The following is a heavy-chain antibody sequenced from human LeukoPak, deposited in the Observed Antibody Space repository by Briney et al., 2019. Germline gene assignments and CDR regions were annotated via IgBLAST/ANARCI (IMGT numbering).Heavy chain of an antibody. CDR1: GFTFSSYS. Sequence: GGSLRLSCAASGFTFSSYSMNWVRQAPGKGLEWVSYIGSSGTTIYYADSVKGRFTISRDNAKNSLYLQMNILRAEDTAVYYCARDGNYDYRSAQSAGDGMDVWGQGTTVTVSS. V-gene: IGHV3-48*01. CDR2: IGSSGTTI. J-gene: IGHJ6*02. D-gene: IGHD3-3*01. CDR3: ARDGNYDYRSAQSAGDGMDV.